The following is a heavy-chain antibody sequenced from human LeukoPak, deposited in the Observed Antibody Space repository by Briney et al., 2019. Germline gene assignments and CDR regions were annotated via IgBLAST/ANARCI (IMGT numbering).Heavy chain of an antibody. CDR1: GFTFSSYA. CDR2: LSGSGGST. D-gene: IGHD3-3*01. J-gene: IGHJ2*01. V-gene: IGHV3-23*01. CDR3: AKDESYYDFWSGYSASYWYFDL. Sequence: GGSLRLSCAASGFTFSSYAMSWVRQAPGKGLEWVSALSGSGGSTYYADSVKGRFTISRDNSKNTLYLQMNSLRAEDTAVYYCAKDESYYDFWSGYSASYWYFDLWGRGTLVTVSS.